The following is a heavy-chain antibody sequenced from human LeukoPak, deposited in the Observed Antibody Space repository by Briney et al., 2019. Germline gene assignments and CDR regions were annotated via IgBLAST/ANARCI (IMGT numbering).Heavy chain of an antibody. D-gene: IGHD6-13*01. CDR1: GYTLAIYW. CDR3: ATGGQQLAYFDY. V-gene: IGHV5-51*01. Sequence: GEYLKISCKTSGYTLAIYWIGWVRQMPGEGLEWMGIIYLGDSDTRYSPSFQGQVTISGDKSISPAYLQCGSLKASDTAIYYCATGGQQLAYFDYWGQGTLVTVSS. CDR2: IYLGDSDT. J-gene: IGHJ4*02.